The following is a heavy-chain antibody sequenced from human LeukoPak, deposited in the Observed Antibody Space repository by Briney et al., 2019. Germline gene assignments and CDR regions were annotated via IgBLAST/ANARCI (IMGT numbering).Heavy chain of an antibody. Sequence: GGSLRLSCTASGFTFSGYSMNWIRQAPGKGLEWVSSFGTRSTSVYHAGSVKGRFAISRDNSKNTLYLQMNSLRAEDTAVYYCARGLRVEEDAFDIWGQGTMVTVSS. D-gene: IGHD3-3*01. J-gene: IGHJ3*02. CDR3: ARGLRVEEDAFDI. CDR2: FGTRSTSV. V-gene: IGHV3-21*01. CDR1: GFTFSGYS.